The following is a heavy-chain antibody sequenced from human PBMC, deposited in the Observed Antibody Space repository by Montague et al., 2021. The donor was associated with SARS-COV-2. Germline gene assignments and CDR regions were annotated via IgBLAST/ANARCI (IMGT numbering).Heavy chain of an antibody. Sequence: SETLSLTCAGDLHCGSRGTHSRVGIPHPRTTVTESIGNMYYTGSTYYNPSLKSRVTISIDTSKNQFSLKLSSVTAADTAVYYCARDDIVLQGVTKGMDVWGQGTTVTISS. J-gene: IGHJ6*02. V-gene: IGHV4-39*07. CDR2: MYYTGST. CDR1: LHCGSRGTHS. CDR3: ARDDIVLQGVTKGMDV. D-gene: IGHD3-10*01.